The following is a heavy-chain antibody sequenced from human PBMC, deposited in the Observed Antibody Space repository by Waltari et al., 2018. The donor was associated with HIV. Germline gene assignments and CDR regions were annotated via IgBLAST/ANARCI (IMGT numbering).Heavy chain of an antibody. CDR3: AKSRSWVETWDF. J-gene: IGHJ3*01. D-gene: IGHD1-1*01. Sequence: QVYLVESGGGVVQPGGSLRLSCVGSEFTLKAYGMHWVRPAPGKGLEGVGVVWHDGSQTYYGDSVRGRFVVSRDNVKNTVFLQMNSLREEDTGRYYCAKSRSWVETWDFWGLGTLVIVSS. CDR1: EFTLKAYG. V-gene: IGHV3-33*06. CDR2: VWHDGSQT.